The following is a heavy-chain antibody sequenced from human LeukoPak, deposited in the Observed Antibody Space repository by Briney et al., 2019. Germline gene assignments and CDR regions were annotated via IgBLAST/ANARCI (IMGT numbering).Heavy chain of an antibody. CDR2: IVPTGSDR. J-gene: IGHJ4*02. V-gene: IGHV3-21*06. D-gene: IGHD1-14*01. CDR1: GLTFSTSG. CDR3: ATETNGRHYDY. Sequence: GRSLRLSCTASGLTFSTSGFNWVRQAPGKGLEWVASIVPTGSDRYHADSIKGRLTISRENANNFLYLQMNSLRAEDTTVYYCATETNGRHYDYWGQGTLLTVSS.